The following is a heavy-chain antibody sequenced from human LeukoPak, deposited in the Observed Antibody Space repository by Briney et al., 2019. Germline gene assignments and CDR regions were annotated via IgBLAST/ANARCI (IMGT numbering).Heavy chain of an antibody. J-gene: IGHJ4*02. CDR1: GFTFSSYA. V-gene: IGHV3-48*04. D-gene: IGHD2-2*02. CDR3: ARDQDLGYCSSTSCYISDY. Sequence: GGSLRLSCAASGFTFSSYAMHWVRQAPGKGLEWVSYISSSGSTIYYADSVKGRFTISRDNAKNSLYLQMNSLRAEDTAVYYCARDQDLGYCSSTSCYISDYWGQGTLVTVSS. CDR2: ISSSGSTI.